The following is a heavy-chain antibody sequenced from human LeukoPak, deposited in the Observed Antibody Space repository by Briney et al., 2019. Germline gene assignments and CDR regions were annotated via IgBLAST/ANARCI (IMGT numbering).Heavy chain of an antibody. J-gene: IGHJ4*02. CDR3: ARHNWGSRTYFDY. CDR2: VSSSGSTI. Sequence: GRSLRLSCAASGFTFSSYEMNWVRQAPGKGLEWVSYVSSSGSTIYYADSVKGRFTISRDNAKNSLYLQMDSLRAEDTALYYCARHNWGSRTYFDYWGQGTLVTVSS. CDR1: GFTFSSYE. D-gene: IGHD7-27*01. V-gene: IGHV3-48*03.